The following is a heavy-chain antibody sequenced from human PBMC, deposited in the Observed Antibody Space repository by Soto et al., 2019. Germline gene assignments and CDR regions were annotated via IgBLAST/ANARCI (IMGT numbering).Heavy chain of an antibody. D-gene: IGHD4-17*01. Sequence: QVQLVESGGGVVQPGRSLRLSCAASRFTFSSYAMHWVGQAPGKGLEWVAVLSYDGSNKYYADSGKGRFTISRDNSKNTVYLQMNSLRAEDTAVYYCARRHYGDYGPVGYWGQGTLVTVSS. CDR1: RFTFSSYA. CDR3: ARRHYGDYGPVGY. V-gene: IGHV3-30-3*01. CDR2: LSYDGSNK. J-gene: IGHJ4*02.